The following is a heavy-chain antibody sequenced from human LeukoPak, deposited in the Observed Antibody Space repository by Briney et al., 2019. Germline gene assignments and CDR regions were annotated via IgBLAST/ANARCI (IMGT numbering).Heavy chain of an antibody. CDR1: GFTFSSYN. CDR2: ISSSSNTI. V-gene: IGHV3-48*01. J-gene: IGHJ4*02. Sequence: GGSLRLSCAASGFTFSSYNMNWVHQAPGKGLEWVSYISSSSNTIYYADSVKGRFTISRDNAKNSLYLQMNGLRAEDTAVYYCATESGTYSGTCFDYWGQGNLVTVSS. D-gene: IGHD1-26*01. CDR3: ATESGTYSGTCFDY.